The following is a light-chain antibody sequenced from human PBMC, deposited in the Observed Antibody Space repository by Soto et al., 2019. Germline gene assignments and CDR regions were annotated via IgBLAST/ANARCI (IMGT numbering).Light chain of an antibody. V-gene: IGLV2-14*03. J-gene: IGLJ2*01. CDR1: SSDVGGYNY. CDR2: EVS. CDR3: SSYTSSSTRV. Sequence: QSALTQPASVSGSPGQSITISCIGTSSDVGGYNYVSWYQQHPGKVPKVMIYEVSNRPSGVSNRFSGSKSGNTASLTISGLQAEDEADYYCSSYTSSSTRVFGGGTKLTVL.